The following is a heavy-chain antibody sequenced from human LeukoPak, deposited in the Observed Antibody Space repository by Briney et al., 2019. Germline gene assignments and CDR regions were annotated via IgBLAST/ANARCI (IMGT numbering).Heavy chain of an antibody. CDR2: IKQDGREK. Sequence: PGSSLRLSCAASGFTFSSYWMSWVRQAPGKVLEWVANIKQDGREKYYVDSVKGRFTISRDNAKKSLYLEMNSLRAEDTAVYYCATGASGKKIWFFDPWGQGTLVTVSS. V-gene: IGHV3-7*01. CDR3: ATGASGKKIWFFDP. D-gene: IGHD3-10*01. J-gene: IGHJ5*02. CDR1: GFTFSSYW.